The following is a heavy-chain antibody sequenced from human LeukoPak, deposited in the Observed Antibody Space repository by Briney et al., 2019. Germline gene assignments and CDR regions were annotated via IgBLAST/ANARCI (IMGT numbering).Heavy chain of an antibody. Sequence: PGGSLRLSCAASGFTFSGYDMHWVRQATGKGLEWVSAISSAAGDTYYPGSVKGRFTISRDNAKNSLYLHMNSLRAGDTAVYYCARVSYCSSTSCYDYWGQGTLVTVSS. D-gene: IGHD2-2*01. CDR2: ISSAAGDT. CDR3: ARVSYCSSTSCYDY. J-gene: IGHJ4*02. CDR1: GFTFSGYD. V-gene: IGHV3-13*04.